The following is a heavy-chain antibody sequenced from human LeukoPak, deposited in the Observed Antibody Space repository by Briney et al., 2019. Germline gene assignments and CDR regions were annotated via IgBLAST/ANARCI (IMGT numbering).Heavy chain of an antibody. CDR2: INWNGGST. Sequence: PGGSLRLSCAASGFTVSSNYMSWVRQAPGKGLEWVSGINWNGGSTGYADSVKGRFTISRDNAKNSLYLQMNSLRAEDTALYYCARAGYYYDSSGYYDYWGQGTLVTVSS. CDR3: ARAGYYYDSSGYYDY. CDR1: GFTVSSNY. D-gene: IGHD3-22*01. J-gene: IGHJ4*02. V-gene: IGHV3-20*04.